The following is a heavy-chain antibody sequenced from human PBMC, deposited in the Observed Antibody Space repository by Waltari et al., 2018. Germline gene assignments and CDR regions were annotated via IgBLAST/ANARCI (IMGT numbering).Heavy chain of an antibody. J-gene: IGHJ6*02. CDR1: GFTFSSYG. CDR3: AKETGLVGATAYYYYGMDV. CDR2: ISYDGSNK. V-gene: IGHV3-30*18. Sequence: QVQLVESGGGVVQPGRSLRLSCAASGFTFSSYGIHWVRQAPGTGLEWVTVISYDGSNKYYADSVKGRFTISRDNSKNTLYLQMNSLRAEDTAVYYCAKETGLVGATAYYYYGMDVWGQGTTVTVSS. D-gene: IGHD1-26*01.